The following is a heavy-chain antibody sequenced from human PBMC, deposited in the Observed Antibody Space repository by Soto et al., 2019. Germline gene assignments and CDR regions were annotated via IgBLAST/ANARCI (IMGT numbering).Heavy chain of an antibody. V-gene: IGHV3-48*03. CDR2: ISSSGSTI. CDR3: ARESEDLTSNFDY. CDR1: GFTFSSYE. Sequence: PGGSLRLSCAASGFTFSSYEMNWVRQAPGKGLEWVSYISSSGSTIYYADSMKGRFTVSRDNAKNSVYLEMNSLSAEDTAVYYCARESEDLTSNFDYWGQGTLVTVSS. J-gene: IGHJ4*02.